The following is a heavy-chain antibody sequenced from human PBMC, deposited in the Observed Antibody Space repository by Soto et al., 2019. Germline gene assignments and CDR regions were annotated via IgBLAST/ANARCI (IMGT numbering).Heavy chain of an antibody. J-gene: IGHJ4*02. CDR1: GFTVSSKY. V-gene: IGHV3-23*01. D-gene: IGHD2-2*02. CDR2: ISGSGGST. CDR3: AKDLVVVPAAIRTDLRGGGYFDY. Sequence: PGGSLRLSCAASGFTVSSKYMSWVRQAPGKGLEWVSAISGSGGSTYYADSVKGRFTISRDNSKNTLYLQMNSLRAEDTAVYYCAKDLVVVPAAIRTDLRGGGYFDYWGQGTLVTVSS.